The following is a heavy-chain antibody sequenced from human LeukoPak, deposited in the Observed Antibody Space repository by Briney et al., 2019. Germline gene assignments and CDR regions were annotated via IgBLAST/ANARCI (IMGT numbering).Heavy chain of an antibody. CDR3: ASNGGYNSQFDY. CDR1: GGTFISYA. Sequence: GASVKVSCKASGGTFISYAISWVRQAPGQGLEWMRGIIPIFGTANYAQKFQGRVTITADESTSTAYMELSSLRSEDTAVYYCASNGGYNSQFDYWGQGTLVTVSS. J-gene: IGHJ4*02. D-gene: IGHD5-24*01. V-gene: IGHV1-69*13. CDR2: IIPIFGTA.